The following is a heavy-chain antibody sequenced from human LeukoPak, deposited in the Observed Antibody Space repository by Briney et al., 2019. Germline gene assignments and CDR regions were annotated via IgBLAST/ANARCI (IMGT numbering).Heavy chain of an antibody. CDR2: INPNSGGT. J-gene: IGHJ4*02. CDR3: ASAPYGGPPTGFDY. CDR1: GYTFTSYD. Sequence: GASVKVSCKASGYTFTSYDINWVRQATGQGLEWMGWINPNSGGTNYAQKFQGRVTMTRDTSISTAYMELSRLRSDDTAVYYCASAPYGGPPTGFDYWGQGTLVTVSS. D-gene: IGHD4-23*01. V-gene: IGHV1-2*02.